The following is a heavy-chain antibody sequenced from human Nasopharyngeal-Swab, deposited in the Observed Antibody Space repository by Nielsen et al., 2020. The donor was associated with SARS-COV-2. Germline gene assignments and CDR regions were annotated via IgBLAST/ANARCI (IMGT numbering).Heavy chain of an antibody. D-gene: IGHD3-9*01. CDR2: IKSKTDGGTT. J-gene: IGHJ4*02. Sequence: GESLKISCAASGFTFGNAWMSWVRQAPGKGLEWVGRIKSKTDGGTTDYAAPVKGRFTISRDNSKNSLYLQMNSLRTEDTALYYCAKDISQYYDIFPVPGAFDYWGQGTLVTVSS. V-gene: IGHV3-15*05. CDR1: GFTFGNAW. CDR3: AKDISQYYDIFPVPGAFDY.